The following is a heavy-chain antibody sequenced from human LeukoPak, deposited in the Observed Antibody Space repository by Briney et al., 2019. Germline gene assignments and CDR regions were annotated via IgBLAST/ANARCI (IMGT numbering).Heavy chain of an antibody. D-gene: IGHD2-15*01. CDR2: ISSSSRXX. Sequence: GGSLRLSCAASGFTFSXXXXXXVRQAXGXXXXXXXSISSSSRXXXYXXXXXXXXXXSRDNAKNSLYLQMNSLRAEDTAVYYCARCSGGSTYHSDDYWGQGTLVTVSS. CDR1: GFTFSXXX. V-gene: IGHV3-21*01. CDR3: ARCSGGSTYHSDDY. J-gene: IGHJ4*02.